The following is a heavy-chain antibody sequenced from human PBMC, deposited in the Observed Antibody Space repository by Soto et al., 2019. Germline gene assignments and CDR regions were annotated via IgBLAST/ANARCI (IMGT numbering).Heavy chain of an antibody. Sequence: GGSLRLSCAASGFTFDDYAMHWVRQAPGKGLEWVSGISWNSGSIGYADSVKGRFTISRDNAKNSLYLQMNSLRAEDTALYYCAKDAYTRSGWYVYYYGMDVWGQGTTVTVSS. J-gene: IGHJ6*02. CDR2: ISWNSGSI. D-gene: IGHD6-19*01. CDR3: AKDAYTRSGWYVYYYGMDV. CDR1: GFTFDDYA. V-gene: IGHV3-9*01.